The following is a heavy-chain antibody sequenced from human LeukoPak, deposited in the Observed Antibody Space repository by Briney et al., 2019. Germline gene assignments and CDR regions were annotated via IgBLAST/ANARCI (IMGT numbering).Heavy chain of an antibody. D-gene: IGHD2-15*01. Sequence: GGSLRLSCAASGFTVSSDYMSWVRQAPGKGLEWVSVIYTGGGTYYADSVKGRFTISRDNSKNTLYLQMDSLRAEDTAIYYCAKKLVVAASPPDYWGQGTLVTVSS. CDR1: GFTVSSDY. CDR3: AKKLVVAASPPDY. V-gene: IGHV3-53*01. J-gene: IGHJ4*02. CDR2: IYTGGGT.